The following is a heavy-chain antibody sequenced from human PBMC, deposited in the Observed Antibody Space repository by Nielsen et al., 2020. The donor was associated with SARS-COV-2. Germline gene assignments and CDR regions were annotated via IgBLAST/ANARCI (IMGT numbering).Heavy chain of an antibody. Sequence: ASVKVSCKASGYRFTKYPLNWVRQAPGQGLEWMGWIDTNVGKPTYAQAFSGRFVFSLDTSVSTAFLLIISLKAADSAVYFCARDSYGSVGTVSHGMDVWGQGTTVTVSS. CDR2: IDTNVGKP. V-gene: IGHV7-4-1*02. D-gene: IGHD3-10*01. CDR3: ARDSYGSVGTVSHGMDV. J-gene: IGHJ6*02. CDR1: GYRFTKYP.